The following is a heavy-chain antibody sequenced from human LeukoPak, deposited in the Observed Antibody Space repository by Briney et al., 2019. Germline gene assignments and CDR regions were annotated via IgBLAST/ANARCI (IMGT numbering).Heavy chain of an antibody. D-gene: IGHD6-13*01. CDR1: GFTFSSHS. CDR3: GSSSWYVAFDI. Sequence: GGSLRLSCAASGFTFSSHSMNWVRQAPGKGLEWVSSISSSISYIYYAGSVKGRFTIYRDNAKNSLYLKMNSLRAEDTAVYYCGSSSWYVAFDIWGQGTMVTVSS. CDR2: ISSSISYI. V-gene: IGHV3-21*01. J-gene: IGHJ3*02.